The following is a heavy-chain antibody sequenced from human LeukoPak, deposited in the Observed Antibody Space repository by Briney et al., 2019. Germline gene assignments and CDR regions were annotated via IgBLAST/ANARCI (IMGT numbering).Heavy chain of an antibody. Sequence: ASVKVSSKASGYTFTSYGISWVRQAPGQGLEWMGWISAYNGNTNYAQKLQGRVTMTTDTSTSTAYMELRSLRSDDTAVYYCAYGIAVAGPNDAFDIWGQGTMVTVSS. CDR3: AYGIAVAGPNDAFDI. D-gene: IGHD6-19*01. J-gene: IGHJ3*02. CDR2: ISAYNGNT. CDR1: GYTFTSYG. V-gene: IGHV1-18*01.